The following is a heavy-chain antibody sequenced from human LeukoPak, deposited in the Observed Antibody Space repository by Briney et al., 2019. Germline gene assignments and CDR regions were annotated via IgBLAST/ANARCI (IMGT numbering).Heavy chain of an antibody. J-gene: IGHJ4*02. Sequence: SETLSLTCAVSGYSISSGSWWGWMRQPPGKGLEWFAYIYYTGSTYYNLSLKSRVTMSVDTSKNQFSLRLSSVTAVDTAVYYCARLSHGANSEFDYWGQGTLVTVSS. CDR3: ARLSHGANSEFDY. CDR2: IYYTGST. V-gene: IGHV4-28*01. CDR1: GYSISSGSW. D-gene: IGHD4-23*01.